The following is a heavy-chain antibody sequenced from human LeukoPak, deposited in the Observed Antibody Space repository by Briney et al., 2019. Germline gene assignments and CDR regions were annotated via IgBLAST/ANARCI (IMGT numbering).Heavy chain of an antibody. D-gene: IGHD4-17*01. V-gene: IGHV3-74*01. Sequence: VRTLRLSCAASGFTFTSFWMHWVRRAPGKGLVWVSRVNGDERTTTYADFVKGRFTISRDNAKNTLYLQMNSLRAEDTAVYYCARPQHGDLYAFDIWGQGTMVTVSS. J-gene: IGHJ3*02. CDR3: ARPQHGDLYAFDI. CDR2: VNGDERTT. CDR1: GFTFTSFW.